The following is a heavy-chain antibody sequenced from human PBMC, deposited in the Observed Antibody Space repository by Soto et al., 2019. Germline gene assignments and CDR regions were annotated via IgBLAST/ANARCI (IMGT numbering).Heavy chain of an antibody. D-gene: IGHD6-13*01. J-gene: IGHJ6*02. CDR2: INAGNGNT. CDR1: GYTFTSYA. CDR3: ARGGEGYSSSWYSPYYGMDV. V-gene: IGHV1-3*01. Sequence: ASVKVSCKSSGYTFTSYAMHWVRQAPGQRLEWMGWINAGNGNTKYSQKFQGRVTITRDTSASTAYMELSSLRSEDTAVYYCARGGEGYSSSWYSPYYGMDVWGQGTTVIVSS.